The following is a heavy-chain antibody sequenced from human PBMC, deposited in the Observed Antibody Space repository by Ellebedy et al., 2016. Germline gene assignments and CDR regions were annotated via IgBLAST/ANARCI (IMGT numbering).Heavy chain of an antibody. CDR2: ISAYNGNT. J-gene: IGHJ3*02. D-gene: IGHD3-22*01. V-gene: IGHV1-18*01. Sequence: ASVKVSCXASGYTFTSYGISWVRQAPGQGLEWMGWISAYNGNTNYAQKLQGRVTMTTDTSTSTAYMELRSLRSDDTAVYYCARVKLTMIVVVLGDAFDIWGQGTMVTVSS. CDR3: ARVKLTMIVVVLGDAFDI. CDR1: GYTFTSYG.